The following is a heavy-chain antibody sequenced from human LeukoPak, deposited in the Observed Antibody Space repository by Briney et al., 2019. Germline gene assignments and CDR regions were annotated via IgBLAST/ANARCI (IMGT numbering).Heavy chain of an antibody. CDR1: GNTFTGYY. V-gene: IGHV1-2*06. D-gene: IGHD3-3*01. CDR3: ARDSGDFWSGYTDY. J-gene: IGHJ4*02. Sequence: ASVKVSCKASGNTFTGYYMHWVRQAPGQGLEWMGRINPNSGGTNYAQKFQGRVTMTRDTSISTAYMELSRLRSDDTAVYYCARDSGDFWSGYTDYWGQGTLVTVSS. CDR2: INPNSGGT.